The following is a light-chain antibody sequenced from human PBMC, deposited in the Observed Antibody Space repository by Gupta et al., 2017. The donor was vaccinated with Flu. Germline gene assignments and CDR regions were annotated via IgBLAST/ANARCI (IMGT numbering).Light chain of an antibody. Sequence: SITISSTGTSSDVGGYNYVSWFQHHPGNAPKIIISDVSNRPSGVSNRFSGSKSGNTASLTISGLQAEDEADYYCNSYTSTGARVFGTGTKVTVL. CDR2: DVS. V-gene: IGLV2-14*01. J-gene: IGLJ1*01. CDR3: NSYTSTGARV. CDR1: SSDVGGYNY.